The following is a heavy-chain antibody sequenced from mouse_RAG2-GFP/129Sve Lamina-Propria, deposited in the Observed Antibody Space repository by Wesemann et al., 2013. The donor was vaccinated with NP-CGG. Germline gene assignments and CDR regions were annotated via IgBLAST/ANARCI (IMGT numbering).Heavy chain of an antibody. CDR2: INPNNGGT. V-gene: IGHV1-26*01. J-gene: IGHJ3*01. D-gene: IGHD2-14*01. Sequence: VQLQQPGAELVKPGASVKISCKASGYTFTDYYMNWVKQSHGKSLEWIGDINPNNGGTIYNQKFKGKATLTVDKSSSTAYMELRSLTSEDTAVYYCAVRRAWFAYWGQGTLVTVSA. CDR3: AVRRAWFAY. CDR1: GYTFTDYY.